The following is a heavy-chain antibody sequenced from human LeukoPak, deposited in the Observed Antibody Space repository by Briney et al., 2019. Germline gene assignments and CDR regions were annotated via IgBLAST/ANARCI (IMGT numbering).Heavy chain of an antibody. CDR1: GFTFSSYA. CDR2: ISSDGNDK. CDR3: TTKVIRGDSGDDYDD. J-gene: IGHJ4*02. D-gene: IGHD5-12*01. V-gene: IGHV3-30*03. Sequence: SGGSLRLSCAASGFTFSSYAMSWVRQAPGKGLEWVALISSDGNDKLYGDSVKGRFTISRDDSKSTLYLQMNSLRAEDTAVYYCTTKVIRGDSGDDYDDWGQGTLVTVSS.